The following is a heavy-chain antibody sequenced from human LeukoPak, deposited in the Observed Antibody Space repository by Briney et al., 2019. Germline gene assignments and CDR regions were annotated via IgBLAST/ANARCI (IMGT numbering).Heavy chain of an antibody. Sequence: GGSLRLSCAASGFTFSDYYMSWIRQAPGKGLEWVSYISSSGSTIYYADSVKGRFTISRDNAKNSLYLQMNSLRAEDTAVYYCARDSESIAAAGNLSGFDPWGQGTLVTVSS. CDR3: ARDSESIAAAGNLSGFDP. CDR1: GFTFSDYY. D-gene: IGHD6-13*01. CDR2: ISSSGSTI. V-gene: IGHV3-11*04. J-gene: IGHJ5*02.